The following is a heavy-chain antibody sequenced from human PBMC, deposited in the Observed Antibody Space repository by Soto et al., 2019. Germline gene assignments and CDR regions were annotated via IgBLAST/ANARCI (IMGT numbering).Heavy chain of an antibody. CDR3: RTPPVSFRSSVEH. D-gene: IGHD2-2*01. CDR2: INYSGTS. V-gene: IGHV4-39*01. CDR1: GDSFRSDSSY. J-gene: IGHJ1*01. Sequence: SETLSLTCTLSGDSFRSDSSYWGWIRQPPGKALEWFASINYSGTSYYNPSLQSPATISVDTSRNQFSLNLASVTAAHTAVYFCRTPPVSFRSSVEHWGQGTLVTVAA.